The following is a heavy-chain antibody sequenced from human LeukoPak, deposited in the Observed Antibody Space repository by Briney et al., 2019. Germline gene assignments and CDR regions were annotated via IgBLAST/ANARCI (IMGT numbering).Heavy chain of an antibody. CDR2: ISSGSGSI. Sequence: GGSLRLSCAASGFTFSSYSMNWVRQAPGKGLEWVSYISSGSGSIYYADSVKGRFTISRDNAKNSLYLQMNSLRAEDTAVYYCARTSNYYGSGSTDYWGQGTLVTVSS. J-gene: IGHJ4*02. D-gene: IGHD3-10*01. V-gene: IGHV3-48*04. CDR3: ARTSNYYGSGSTDY. CDR1: GFTFSSYS.